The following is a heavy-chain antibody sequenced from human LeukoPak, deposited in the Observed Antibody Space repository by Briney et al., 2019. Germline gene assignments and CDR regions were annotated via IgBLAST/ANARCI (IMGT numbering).Heavy chain of an antibody. CDR1: GFSFGNFW. Sequence: PGGSLRLSCAASGFSFGNFWMSWVRQAPGKGLEWVANIKQDGSEKYYVDSVKGRFTISRDNAKNSLYLQMNSLRAEDTAVYYCARDLFQQLGFDYWGQGTLVTVSS. CDR3: ARDLFQQLGFDY. CDR2: IKQDGSEK. D-gene: IGHD6-13*01. V-gene: IGHV3-7*01. J-gene: IGHJ4*02.